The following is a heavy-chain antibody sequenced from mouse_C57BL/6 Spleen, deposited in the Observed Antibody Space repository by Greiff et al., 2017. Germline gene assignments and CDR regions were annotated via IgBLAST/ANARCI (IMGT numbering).Heavy chain of an antibody. V-gene: IGHV1-55*01. CDR2: IYPGSGST. J-gene: IGHJ2*01. Sequence: VQLQQPGAELVKPGASVKMSCKASGSTFTSYWLTWVKQRPGQGLEWIGAIYPGSGSTTYNEKFKSQATLSVDTSYSTAYMQLSMLTSDDAAVYYCASAIIAKGNCDYWGQGTTLTVSS. CDR1: GSTFTSYW. CDR3: ASAIIAKGNCDY. D-gene: IGHD1-1*01.